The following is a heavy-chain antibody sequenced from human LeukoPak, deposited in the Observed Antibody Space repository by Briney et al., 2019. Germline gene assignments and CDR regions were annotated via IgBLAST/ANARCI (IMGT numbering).Heavy chain of an antibody. V-gene: IGHV4-59*12. J-gene: IGHJ5*02. CDR3: ARGRLRSLGFDP. CDR1: GGSISSYY. D-gene: IGHD4-17*01. CDR2: IYYSGST. Sequence: SETLSLTCTVSGGSISSYYWSWIRQPPGKGLEWIGYIYYSGSTNYNPSLKSRVTISVDTSKNQFSLKLSSVTAADTAVYYCARGRLRSLGFDPWGQGTLVTVSS.